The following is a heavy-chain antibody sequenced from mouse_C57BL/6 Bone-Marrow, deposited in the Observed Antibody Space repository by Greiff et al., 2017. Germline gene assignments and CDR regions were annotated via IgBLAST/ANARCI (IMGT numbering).Heavy chain of an antibody. CDR1: GYTFTSYW. J-gene: IGHJ2*01. CDR3: ARVGGYFDY. Sequence: QVQLQQSGAELVKPGASVKLSCKASGYTFTSYWMQWVKQRPGQGLEWIGEIDPSDSYTNYNQKFKGKATLTVDTSSSTAYMQLSSLTSEDSAVYYCARVGGYFDYWGQGTTLTVSS. CDR2: IDPSDSYT. V-gene: IGHV1-50*01.